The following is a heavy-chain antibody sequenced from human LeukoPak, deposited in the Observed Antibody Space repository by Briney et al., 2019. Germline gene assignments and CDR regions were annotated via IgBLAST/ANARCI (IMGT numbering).Heavy chain of an antibody. Sequence: SETLSLTCTVSGASITNYYWNWIRQPAGKGLEWIGRMYTSGSTNYNPSLKSRVTMSLDTSKNQFSLKLSSVTAADTAVYYCAREITSGLYLLDYWGQGTLVTVSS. CDR3: AREITSGLYLLDY. CDR1: GASITNYY. V-gene: IGHV4-4*07. D-gene: IGHD6-19*01. CDR2: MYTSGST. J-gene: IGHJ4*02.